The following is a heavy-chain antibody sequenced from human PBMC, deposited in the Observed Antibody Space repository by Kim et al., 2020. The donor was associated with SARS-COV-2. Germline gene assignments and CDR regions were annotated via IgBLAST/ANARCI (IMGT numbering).Heavy chain of an antibody. CDR2: ISAPGSTI. CDR3: SRAQWTSSCFDY. V-gene: IGHV3-11*01. D-gene: IGHD6-13*01. CDR1: GFSFSDYY. Sequence: GGSLRLSCAASGFSFSDYYMSWIRQAPGKGLEWVSYISAPGSTIYYADSMQGRFTVSRENDKNSVYLEMDSLRAEDTAVYYCSRAQWTSSCFDYWGQGTL. J-gene: IGHJ4*02.